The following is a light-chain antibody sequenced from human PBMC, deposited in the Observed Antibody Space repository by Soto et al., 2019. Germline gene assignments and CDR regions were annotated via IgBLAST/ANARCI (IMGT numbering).Light chain of an antibody. J-gene: IGKJ2*01. CDR3: QLYGGSHMFS. CDR1: ESISSSY. V-gene: IGKV3-20*01. Sequence: EIVLTQSPGTLSLSPGEGATLSCRASESISSSYLAWYQQRPGQSPRLLIYAASSRAAGIPDRFSGNGSGADFTLTISRLEPEDFAVYYCQLYGGSHMFSFGQGTKLQIK. CDR2: AAS.